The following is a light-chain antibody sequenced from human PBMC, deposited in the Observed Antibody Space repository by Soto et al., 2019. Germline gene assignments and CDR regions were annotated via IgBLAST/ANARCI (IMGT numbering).Light chain of an antibody. CDR3: QQYNSYSGT. Sequence: DIQMTQSPSTLSASVGDIVTITCRASQSISSLLAWYQQKPGKAPKLLIYDASSLESGVPSRFSGSGSGTEFTLTISSLQPDDFATYYCQQYNSYSGTFGKGTKVGIK. J-gene: IGKJ1*01. V-gene: IGKV1-5*01. CDR1: QSISSL. CDR2: DAS.